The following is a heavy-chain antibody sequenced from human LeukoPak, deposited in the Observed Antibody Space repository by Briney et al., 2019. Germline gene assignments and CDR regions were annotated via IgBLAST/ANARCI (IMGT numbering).Heavy chain of an antibody. CDR3: ASHSSGYYWGAFDI. V-gene: IGHV3-66*04. J-gene: IGHJ3*02. Sequence: PGGSLRLSCAASGFTFSSYEMNWVRQAPGKGLEWVSVIYSGGSTYYADSVKGRFTISRDNSKNTLYLQMNSLRAEDTAVYYCASHSSGYYWGAFDIWGQGTMVTVSS. CDR2: IYSGGST. D-gene: IGHD3-22*01. CDR1: GFTFSSYE.